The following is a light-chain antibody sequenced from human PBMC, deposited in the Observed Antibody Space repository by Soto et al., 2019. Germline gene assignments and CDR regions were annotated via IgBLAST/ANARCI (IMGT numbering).Light chain of an antibody. J-gene: IGKJ4*01. CDR1: QSIISY. V-gene: IGKV1-39*01. CDR3: QQSCSTPPT. CDR2: AAS. Sequence: DIQMTQSPSSLSASVGDRVTITCRASQSIISYLNWYQQKPGKAPKLLIYAASSLQSGVPSRFSGSGSGTDFTLTISSLQPEDFATYYCQQSCSTPPTFGGGTKVDIK.